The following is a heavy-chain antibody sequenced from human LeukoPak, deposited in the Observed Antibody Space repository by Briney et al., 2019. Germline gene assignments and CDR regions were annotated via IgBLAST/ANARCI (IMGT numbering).Heavy chain of an antibody. V-gene: IGHV1-3*01. J-gene: IGHJ4*02. D-gene: IGHD3-22*01. CDR1: GYTFTNHA. CDR2: IDAANGNT. Sequence: GASVKVFCKASGYTFTNHAMHWVRQAPGQGLEWMGWIDAANGNTKYSQKFQGRVTITRDTSASTAYMELSSLRSEDTAVYYCATIRALDDTYFDYWGQGTLVTVSS. CDR3: ATIRALDDTYFDY.